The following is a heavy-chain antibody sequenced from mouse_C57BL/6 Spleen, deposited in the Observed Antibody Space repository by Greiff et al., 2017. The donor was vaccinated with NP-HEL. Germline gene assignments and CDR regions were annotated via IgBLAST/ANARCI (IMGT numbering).Heavy chain of an antibody. CDR3: ASGGNYYAMDY. CDR2: INPDDGAT. CDR1: GYAFSNSC. V-gene: IGHV1-82*01. Sequence: QVHVKQSGPELVKPGASVKISCKASGYAFSNSCMNWVKQRHGKSLEWIGLINPDDGATNYNGKFKGKATLTADQSSSTAYMQLSGLTSEDSAVYVCASGGNYYAMDYWGQGTSVTVSS. J-gene: IGHJ4*01.